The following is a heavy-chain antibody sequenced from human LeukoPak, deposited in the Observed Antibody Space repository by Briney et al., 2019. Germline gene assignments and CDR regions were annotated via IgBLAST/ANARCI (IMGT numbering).Heavy chain of an antibody. V-gene: IGHV3-53*01. J-gene: IGHJ4*02. CDR1: GFSVSAHY. CDR2: LYTGGDT. Sequence: GGSLRLSCAVSGFSVSAHYMSWVRQAPGKGLECVSFLYTGGDTYYADSVKGRFTISRDNSKNTLYLQMNSLRAEDTAVYYCAKRDFFYGDYDYWGQGTLVTVSS. D-gene: IGHD4-17*01. CDR3: AKRDFFYGDYDY.